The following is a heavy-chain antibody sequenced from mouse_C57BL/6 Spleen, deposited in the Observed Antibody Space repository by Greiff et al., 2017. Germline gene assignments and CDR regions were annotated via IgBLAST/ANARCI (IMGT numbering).Heavy chain of an antibody. Sequence: VQLQQSGAELARPGASVKLSCKASGYTFTSYGISWVKQRTGQGLEWIGEIYPRSGNTYYNEKFKGKATLTADKSSSTAYMELRSLTSEDSAVYFCARSGWLLKEDYFDYWGQGTTLTVSS. CDR1: GYTFTSYG. V-gene: IGHV1-81*01. J-gene: IGHJ2*01. CDR3: ARSGWLLKEDYFDY. CDR2: IYPRSGNT. D-gene: IGHD2-3*01.